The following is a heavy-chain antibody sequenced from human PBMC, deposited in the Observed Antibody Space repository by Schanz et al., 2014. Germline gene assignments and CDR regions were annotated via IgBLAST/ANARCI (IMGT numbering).Heavy chain of an antibody. Sequence: QVQLVESGGGVVQPGRSLRLSCAASGFIFSNYGMHWVRQAPGKGLEWVAVISYDGRNKYYADSVKGRFTISRDNAKNTLFLQMNRLRAEDTALYYCAIIGVMVAVAGTRADYWGQGTLVTVSS. CDR3: AIIGVMVAVAGTRADY. V-gene: IGHV3-30*19. CDR2: ISYDGRNK. CDR1: GFIFSNYG. D-gene: IGHD6-19*01. J-gene: IGHJ4*02.